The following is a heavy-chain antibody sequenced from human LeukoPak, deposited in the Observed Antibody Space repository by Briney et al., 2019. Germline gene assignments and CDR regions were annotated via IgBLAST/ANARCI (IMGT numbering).Heavy chain of an antibody. J-gene: IGHJ5*02. Sequence: SETLSLTCTVSGGSISSGGYYWGWIRQPPGKGLEWIGYIYHSGSTYYNPSLKSRVTISVDTSKNQFSLKLSSVTAADTAVYYCARGYCSGGSCYWYNWFDPWGQGTLVTVSS. V-gene: IGHV4-30-2*01. D-gene: IGHD2-15*01. CDR1: GGSISSGGYY. CDR2: IYHSGST. CDR3: ARGYCSGGSCYWYNWFDP.